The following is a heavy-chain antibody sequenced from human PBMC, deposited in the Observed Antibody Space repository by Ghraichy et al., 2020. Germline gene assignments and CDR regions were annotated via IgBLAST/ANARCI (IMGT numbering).Heavy chain of an antibody. CDR1: GFTFSSYG. V-gene: IGHV3-23*01. D-gene: IGHD3-10*01. CDR2: ISASGGST. Sequence: LSLTCAASGFTFSSYGMSWVRQAPGKGLEWVSGISASGGSTYYADSVKGRFTISRDNSKTTLYLQINSLRAEDTAVYYCAKDLLYGSENYEIFENAFDIWGQGTMVTVSS. CDR3: AKDLLYGSENYEIFENAFDI. J-gene: IGHJ3*02.